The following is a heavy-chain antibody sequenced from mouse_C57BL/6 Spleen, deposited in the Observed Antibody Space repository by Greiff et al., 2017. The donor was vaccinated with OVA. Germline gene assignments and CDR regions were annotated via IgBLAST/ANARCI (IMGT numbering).Heavy chain of an antibody. CDR3: VRKLDYGSSFSIDY. D-gene: IGHD1-1*01. J-gene: IGHJ4*01. CDR2: IRSKSNNYAT. CDR1: GFSFNTYA. V-gene: IGHV10-1*01. Sequence: EVQGVESGGGLVQPKGSLKLSCAASGFSFNTYAMNWVRQAPGKGLEWVARIRSKSNNYATYYADSVKDRFTISRDDSESMLYLQMNNLKTEDTAKYYCVRKLDYGSSFSIDYWGQGTSVTVSS.